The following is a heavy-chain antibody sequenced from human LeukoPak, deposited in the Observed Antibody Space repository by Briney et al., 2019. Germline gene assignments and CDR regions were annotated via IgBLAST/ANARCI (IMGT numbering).Heavy chain of an antibody. V-gene: IGHV1-2*02. Sequence: ASVKVSCKASVYTFTGYYMHWVRQAPGQGLEWMGWINPNSGGTNYAQKFQGRVTMTRDTSISTAYMELSRLRSDDTAVYYCARLVGGTEGVLDDYWGQGTLVTVSS. D-gene: IGHD1-26*01. CDR2: INPNSGGT. CDR3: ARLVGGTEGVLDDY. J-gene: IGHJ4*02. CDR1: VYTFTGYY.